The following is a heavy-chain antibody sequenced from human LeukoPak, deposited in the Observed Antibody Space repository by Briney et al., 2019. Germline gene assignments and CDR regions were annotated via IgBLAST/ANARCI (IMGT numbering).Heavy chain of an antibody. CDR1: GGSISSSSYY. D-gene: IGHD4-11*01. V-gene: IGHV4-39*02. J-gene: IGHJ4*02. Sequence: SETLSLTCIVSGGSISSSSYYWAWIRQPPGKGLEWIGSIYQTGSTYYNPSLKSRATISVDTSKNHFSLKLRSVTTADTAVYYCARARSTVTTGVYFDNWGQGTLVTVSS. CDR2: IYQTGST. CDR3: ARARSTVTTGVYFDN.